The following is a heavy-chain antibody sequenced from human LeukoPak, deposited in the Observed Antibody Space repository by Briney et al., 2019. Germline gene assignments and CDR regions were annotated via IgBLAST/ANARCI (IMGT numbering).Heavy chain of an antibody. CDR2: INSSSSYI. CDR1: GFPFSSYS. CDR3: ARDHRLGSSSWYWFDP. V-gene: IGHV3-21*01. J-gene: IGHJ5*02. D-gene: IGHD6-13*01. Sequence: PGGSLRLSCAASGFPFSSYSMNWVRQAPGKGLEWVSSINSSSSYIYYADSVKGRFTISRDNAKNSLYLQMNSLRAEDTAVYYCARDHRLGSSSWYWFDPWGQGTLVTVSS.